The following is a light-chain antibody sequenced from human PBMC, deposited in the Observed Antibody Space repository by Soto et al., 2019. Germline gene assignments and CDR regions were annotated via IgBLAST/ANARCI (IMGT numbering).Light chain of an antibody. Sequence: DTVLTQSPATLSVSPGERAAVSCRASQSLSSNLAWYQQKPGQAPRLLIIGASDRVTGIPARFSGSGSGTEFTLSISSLQSDDFAAYYCQQYNNWPLTFGGGTKVEIK. CDR2: GAS. CDR1: QSLSSN. V-gene: IGKV3-15*01. J-gene: IGKJ4*01. CDR3: QQYNNWPLT.